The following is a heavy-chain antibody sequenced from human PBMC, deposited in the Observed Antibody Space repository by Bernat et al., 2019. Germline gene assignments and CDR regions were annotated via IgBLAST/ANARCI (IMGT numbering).Heavy chain of an antibody. CDR3: ASPQCSSTSCYYAFDI. V-gene: IGHV7-4-1*02. CDR1: GYTFTSYA. Sequence: QVQLVQSGSELKKPGASVKVSCKASGYTFTSYAMNWVRQAPGQGLEWMGWINTNTGNPTYAQGFTGRFVFSLDTSVSTAYLQISSLKAEDTAVYYCASPQCSSTSCYYAFDIWGKGTMVTVSS. D-gene: IGHD2-2*01. CDR2: INTNTGNP. J-gene: IGHJ3*02.